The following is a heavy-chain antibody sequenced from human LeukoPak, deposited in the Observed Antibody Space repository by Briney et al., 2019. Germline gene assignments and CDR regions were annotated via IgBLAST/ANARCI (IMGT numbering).Heavy chain of an antibody. CDR1: GFTFSNYW. CDR3: AKDPYGTRYFDY. J-gene: IGHJ4*02. CDR2: INTDGSGT. Sequence: GGSLRLSCAASGFTFSNYWMHWVRQAPGKGLVWVSRINTDGSGTIYADSVKGRFTISRDNAKNTVYLQMNSLRAEDTAVYYCAKDPYGTRYFDYWGQGTLVTVSS. V-gene: IGHV3-74*01. D-gene: IGHD2-2*01.